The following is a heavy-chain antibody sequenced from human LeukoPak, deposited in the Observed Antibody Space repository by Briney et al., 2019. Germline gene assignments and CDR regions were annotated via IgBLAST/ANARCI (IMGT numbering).Heavy chain of an antibody. CDR3: ARDRIQLDY. CDR2: IDYSGST. Sequence: PSETLSLTCTVSGGSISSYYWSWIRQPPGKGLEWIGYIDYSGSTNYNPSLKSRVTISVDTSKNQFSLKPSSVTAADTAVYYCARDRIQLDYWGQGTLVTVSS. J-gene: IGHJ4*02. CDR1: GGSISSYY. V-gene: IGHV4-59*01. D-gene: IGHD5-18*01.